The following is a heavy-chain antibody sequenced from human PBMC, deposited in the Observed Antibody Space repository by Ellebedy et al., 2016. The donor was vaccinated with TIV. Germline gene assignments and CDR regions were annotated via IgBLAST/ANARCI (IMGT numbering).Heavy chain of an antibody. V-gene: IGHV3-23*01. CDR3: ARDRATDPAVYWYFDL. CDR2: ISGSGDTT. Sequence: GGSLRLSCAASGFTFSSYAMSWVRQAPGKGLEWVSFISGSGDTTSYADSVKGRVTISRDNSKSTLFLQMNSLRNEDTGIYYCARDRATDPAVYWYFDLWGRGTLVTVSS. J-gene: IGHJ2*01. CDR1: GFTFSSYA.